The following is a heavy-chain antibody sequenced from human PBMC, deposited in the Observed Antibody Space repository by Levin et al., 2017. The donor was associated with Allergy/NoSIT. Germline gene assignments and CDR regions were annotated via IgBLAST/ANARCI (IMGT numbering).Heavy chain of an antibody. D-gene: IGHD6-25*01. J-gene: IGHJ4*02. V-gene: IGHV2-5*02. CDR2: IYWDEDK. CDR3: AHRRSGSYFAY. Sequence: SGPTLVKPPQTLTLTCTFSGFSLRTSEVGVGWIRQPPGKALEWLALIYWDEDKRYSPSLKSRLTITKVTSTNQVVLTMTNMDPLDTATYFCAHRRSGSYFAYWGQGILVTVSS. CDR1: GFSLRTSEVG.